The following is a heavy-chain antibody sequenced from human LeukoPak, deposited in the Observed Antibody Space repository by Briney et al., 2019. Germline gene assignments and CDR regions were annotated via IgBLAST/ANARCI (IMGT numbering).Heavy chain of an antibody. V-gene: IGHV3-74*01. D-gene: IGHD3-3*01. Sequence: PGGSLRLSCAASGFTFSSYWMHWVRQAPGKGLVWVSRINSDGSSTNYADSVKGRFTSSRDNAKNTLYPQMSSLRAEDTAVYYCARDASWSGYPDYWGQGTLVTVSS. CDR2: INSDGSST. CDR3: ARDASWSGYPDY. J-gene: IGHJ4*02. CDR1: GFTFSSYW.